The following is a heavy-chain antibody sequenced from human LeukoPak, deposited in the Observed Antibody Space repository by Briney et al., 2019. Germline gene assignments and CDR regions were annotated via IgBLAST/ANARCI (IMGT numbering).Heavy chain of an antibody. CDR2: ISGSGTGT. CDR3: AKDSWHVVVPAANYDP. D-gene: IGHD2-2*01. CDR1: GFTFGRYA. J-gene: IGHJ5*02. Sequence: PGGSLRLSCAASGFTFGRYAMAWVRQAPGKGLEWVSAISGSGTGTHYGDSVKGRFTVSRDNSKNTLYLQLNSLRAEDTAVYYCAKDSWHVVVPAANYDPWGQGALVTVSS. V-gene: IGHV3-23*01.